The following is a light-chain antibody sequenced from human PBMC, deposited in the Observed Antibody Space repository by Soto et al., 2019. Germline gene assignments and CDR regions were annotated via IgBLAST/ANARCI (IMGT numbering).Light chain of an antibody. Sequence: EIVLTQSPGTLSLSPGERATLSCRASHTISSSYLAWYQQKPGQPPRLLIYGISSRASGIPDRSRGSGSGTDFTLTITRPEPEDSAVYYCQQYDTLPRTFGLGTKVDI. J-gene: IGKJ1*01. CDR1: HTISSSY. CDR2: GIS. V-gene: IGKV3-20*01. CDR3: QQYDTLPRT.